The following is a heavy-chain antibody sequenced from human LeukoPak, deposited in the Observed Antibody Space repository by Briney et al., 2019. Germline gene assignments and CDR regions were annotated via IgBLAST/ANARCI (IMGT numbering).Heavy chain of an antibody. CDR1: GFTFTSHS. CDR2: INFDGTYI. Sequence: PGGSLRLSCTASGFTFTSHSLNWVRQAPGKGLEWVASINFDGTYICDADSLKGRFSVSRDNARNSVYLQMNSLRAEDTAVYYCARDRTVAGTLWGWGQGTLVTVSS. V-gene: IGHV3-21*01. D-gene: IGHD6-19*01. CDR3: ARDRTVAGTLWG. J-gene: IGHJ4*02.